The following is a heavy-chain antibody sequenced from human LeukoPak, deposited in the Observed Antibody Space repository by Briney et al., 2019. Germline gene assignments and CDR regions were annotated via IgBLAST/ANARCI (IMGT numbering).Heavy chain of an antibody. J-gene: IGHJ4*02. CDR3: ATDLFVDTAMADCGY. CDR2: FDPEDGET. Sequence: GASVKVSCKVSGYTLTELSMHWVRQAPGKGLEWMGGFDPEDGETIYAQKFQGRVTMTEDTSTDTAYMELSSLRSEDTAVYYCATDLFVDTAMADCGYWGQGTLVTVSS. D-gene: IGHD5-18*01. V-gene: IGHV1-24*01. CDR1: GYTLTELS.